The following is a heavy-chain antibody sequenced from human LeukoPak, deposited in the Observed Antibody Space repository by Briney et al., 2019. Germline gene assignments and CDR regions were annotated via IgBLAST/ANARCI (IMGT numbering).Heavy chain of an antibody. Sequence: PSETLSLNCTVSGGSISSSSYYWGWVRQPPGKGLEWIGTVYYSGSTYYNPSLKSPVTISVDTSKNQFSLKLSSVTAADTAVYYCARHQGYSSWYHYYGMDVWGQGTTVTVSS. D-gene: IGHD6-13*01. CDR1: GGSISSSSYY. J-gene: IGHJ6*02. CDR2: VYYSGST. CDR3: ARHQGYSSWYHYYGMDV. V-gene: IGHV4-39*01.